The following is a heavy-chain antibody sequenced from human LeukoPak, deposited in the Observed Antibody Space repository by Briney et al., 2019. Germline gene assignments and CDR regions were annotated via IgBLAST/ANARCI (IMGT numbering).Heavy chain of an antibody. D-gene: IGHD1-26*01. Sequence: GRSLRLSCAASGFTLSSCGTHWVRQAPGKGLEWVAVISYDGSNKYYADLVKGRFTISRDNSKNTLYLQMNSLRPEDTAVYYCARDAHSIGSYLDYWGQGTLVAVSS. CDR3: ARDAHSIGSYLDY. J-gene: IGHJ4*02. CDR2: ISYDGSNK. V-gene: IGHV3-30*03. CDR1: GFTLSSCG.